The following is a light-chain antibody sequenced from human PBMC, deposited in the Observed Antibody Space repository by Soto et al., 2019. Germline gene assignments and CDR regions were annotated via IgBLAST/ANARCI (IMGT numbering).Light chain of an antibody. V-gene: IGKV3-20*01. Sequence: EIVMTQSPTILSVSPGERATLSCRASQSVSTNLAWYQQKPGQAPRLLIYGASSRATGIPDRFSGSGSGTDFTLTISRLEPEDFAVYYCQQYGSSLLTFGGGTKVDIK. CDR1: QSVSTN. CDR3: QQYGSSLLT. J-gene: IGKJ4*01. CDR2: GAS.